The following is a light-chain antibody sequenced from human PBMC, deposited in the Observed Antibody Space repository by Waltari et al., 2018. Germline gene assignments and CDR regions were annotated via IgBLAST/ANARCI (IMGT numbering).Light chain of an antibody. J-gene: IGKJ4*01. CDR1: QDITIY. CDR3: QVSFHFPLT. CDR2: DTS. Sequence: DIQMTQSPSSLAASVVDRVTITCQASQDITIYLNWYQQKHGKAPKLLIYDTSKLETGVPSRFSGSGSGTHFTFTISSLQPEDIATYYCQVSFHFPLTFGGGTKLEIK. V-gene: IGKV1-33*01.